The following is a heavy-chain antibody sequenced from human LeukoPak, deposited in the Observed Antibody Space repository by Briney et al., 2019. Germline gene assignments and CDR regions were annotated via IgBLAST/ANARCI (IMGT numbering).Heavy chain of an antibody. CDR2: IYYSGST. D-gene: IGHD3-22*01. J-gene: IGHJ4*02. V-gene: IGHV4-39*01. CDR1: GNSIRSSSYY. CDR3: ASRSYYDSSGYFLY. Sequence: SETLSLTCTVSGNSIRSSSYYWGWIRQPPGKGLEWIGYIYYSGSTYYSSSLKSRVTIAVDTSKNQFSLKLNSVTAADTAVYYCASRSYYDSSGYFLYWGQGTLVAVSS.